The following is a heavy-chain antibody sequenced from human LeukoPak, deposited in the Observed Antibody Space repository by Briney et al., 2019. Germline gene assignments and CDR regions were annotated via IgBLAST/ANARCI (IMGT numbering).Heavy chain of an antibody. CDR3: ARVGYGDYPAFDY. D-gene: IGHD4-17*01. CDR1: GFTFSDYY. J-gene: IGHJ4*02. V-gene: IGHV3-11*01. CDR2: ISSSGSTI. Sequence: PGGSLRPSCAASGFTFSDYYMSWIRQAPGKGLGWVSYISSSGSTIYYADSVKGRFTISRDNAKNSLYLQMNSLRAEDTAVYYCARVGYGDYPAFDYWGQGTLVTVSS.